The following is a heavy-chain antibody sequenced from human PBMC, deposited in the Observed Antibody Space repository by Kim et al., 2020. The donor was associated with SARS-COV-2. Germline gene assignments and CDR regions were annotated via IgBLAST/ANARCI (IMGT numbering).Heavy chain of an antibody. V-gene: IGHV2-5*01. Sequence: YKRYSPSLKSRLTITKDTSKNQVVLTMTNMDPVDTATYYCAHTAADEDYWGQGTLVTVSS. CDR3: AHTAADEDY. D-gene: IGHD6-13*01. J-gene: IGHJ4*02. CDR2: YK.